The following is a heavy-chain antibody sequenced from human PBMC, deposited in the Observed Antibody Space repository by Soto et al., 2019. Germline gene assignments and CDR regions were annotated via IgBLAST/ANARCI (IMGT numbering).Heavy chain of an antibody. Sequence: GGSLRLSCEVSGFTFSMYSMSWVRQSPGKGLEWVAKIPQDGVDGHYADSVKGRFTISRDNGKNSLYLQLNNLRAEDTAVYYCARHHLILPAHDFFYGSDVWGRGATVTVSS. V-gene: IGHV3-7*03. D-gene: IGHD2-21*02. CDR3: ARHHLILPAHDFFYGSDV. J-gene: IGHJ6*02. CDR1: GFTFSMYS. CDR2: IPQDGVDG.